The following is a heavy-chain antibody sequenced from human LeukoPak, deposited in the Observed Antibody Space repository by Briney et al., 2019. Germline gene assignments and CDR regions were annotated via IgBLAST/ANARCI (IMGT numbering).Heavy chain of an antibody. V-gene: IGHV5-51*01. D-gene: IGHD6-6*01. CDR1: GYSFTNYW. J-gene: IGHJ5*02. CDR3: ARRDSSSRSWFDP. CDR2: IYPGDSDT. Sequence: GESLKISCKGSGYSFTNYWIVWVRQMPGKGLEWMGIIYPGDSDTRYSPSFQGQVTISADKSISTAYLQWSSLKASDTAMYYCARRDSSSRSWFDPWGQGTLVTVSS.